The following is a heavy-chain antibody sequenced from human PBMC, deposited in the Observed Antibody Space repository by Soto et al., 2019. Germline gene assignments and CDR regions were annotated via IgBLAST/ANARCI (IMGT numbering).Heavy chain of an antibody. CDR2: IIPILGIA. CDR1: GGTFSSYT. V-gene: IGHV1-69*02. D-gene: IGHD1-1*01. J-gene: IGHJ3*02. Sequence: QVQLVQSGAEVKKPGSSVKVSCKASGGTFSSYTISWVRQAPGQGLEWMGRIIPILGIANYAQKFQGRVTITADKSTSTAYMELRSLRSQDTAVYYCARGSSSGTDAFDIWGQGTMVTVSS. CDR3: ARGSSSGTDAFDI.